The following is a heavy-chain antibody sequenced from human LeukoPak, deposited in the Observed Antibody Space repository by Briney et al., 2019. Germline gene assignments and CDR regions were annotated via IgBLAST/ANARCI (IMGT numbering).Heavy chain of an antibody. J-gene: IGHJ4*02. CDR3: AREGYGSGSYYTTHLDY. V-gene: IGHV1-46*01. CDR1: GYTFTSYY. CDR2: INPSGGST. D-gene: IGHD3-10*01. Sequence: ASVKVSCKASGYTFTSYYMHWVRQAPGQGLEWMGIINPSGGSTSYAQKFQGRVTMTRDTSTSTVYMELSSLRSEDTAVYYCAREGYGSGSYYTTHLDYWGQRTLVTVSS.